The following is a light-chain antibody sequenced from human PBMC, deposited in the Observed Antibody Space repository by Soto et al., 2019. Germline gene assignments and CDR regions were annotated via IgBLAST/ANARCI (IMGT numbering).Light chain of an antibody. Sequence: QSALTQPASVSGSPGQSITISCTGTSSDVGRYNYVSWYQQHPGKAPKLMIYDVSNRPSGVSNRFSGSKSGNTASLTISGLQAEDEADYYCRSYTSSGTLGVFGGGTKLTVL. CDR2: DVS. CDR1: SSDVGRYNY. CDR3: RSYTSSGTLGV. J-gene: IGLJ2*01. V-gene: IGLV2-14*01.